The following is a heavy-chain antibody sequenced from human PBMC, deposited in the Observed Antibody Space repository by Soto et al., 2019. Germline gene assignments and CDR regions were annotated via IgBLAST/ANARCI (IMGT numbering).Heavy chain of an antibody. CDR1: GFSLSTTAVG. CDR3: AHIAYAWVLGGFDY. D-gene: IGHD3-16*01. J-gene: IGHJ4*02. V-gene: IGHV2-5*02. Sequence: QITLKESGPTLVKPTQTLTLTCTFSGFSLSTTAVGVGSIRQPPGRALEWLALIYWDDDKRYSPSLKSRLTITKDTSKNQVVLTMTNMDPVDTATYYCAHIAYAWVLGGFDYWGQGTLVTVSS. CDR2: IYWDDDK.